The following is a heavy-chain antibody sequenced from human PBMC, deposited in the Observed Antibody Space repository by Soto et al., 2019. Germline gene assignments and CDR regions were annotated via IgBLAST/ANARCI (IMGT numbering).Heavy chain of an antibody. CDR1: GYKFSSYW. V-gene: IGHV5-51*07. CDR2: IHPGDSDT. CDR3: ARHSLAGADYYYGMDV. D-gene: IGHD6-19*01. J-gene: IGHJ6*02. Sequence: GESLKSSGEGSGYKFSSYWIGGVHQMPGKGLEWMGIIHPGDSDTRYSPSFQGQVTISVDKSISTAYLRWSSLKASDTAMYYCARHSLAGADYYYGMDVWGQGTTVTVSS.